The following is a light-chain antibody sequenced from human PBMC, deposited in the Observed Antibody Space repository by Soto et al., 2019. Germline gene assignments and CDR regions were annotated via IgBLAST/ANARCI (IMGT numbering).Light chain of an antibody. CDR3: MQALQTPLS. CDR2: LGS. Sequence: DLVMTQSPLSLPVTPGEPASISCRSSQSLLHSNGYNYLDWYLQKPGQSPQLLIYLGSNRASGVPDRFSGSGSGTDFTLKISRVEAEDVAVYYCMQALQTPLSFGPGTKVDIK. V-gene: IGKV2-28*01. J-gene: IGKJ3*01. CDR1: QSLLHSNGYNY.